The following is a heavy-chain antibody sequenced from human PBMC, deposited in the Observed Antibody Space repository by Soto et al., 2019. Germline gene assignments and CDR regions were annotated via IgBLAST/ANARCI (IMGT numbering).Heavy chain of an antibody. D-gene: IGHD6-19*01. Sequence: EVQLVQSGAEVKKPGESLRISCKGSGYSFTSYWISWVRQMPGKGLEWMGRIDPSDSYTNYSPSFQGHVTISADKSISTAYLQWSSLKASDTAMYYCAKGGIAVAGTRPTGYYYYGMDVWGQGTTVTVSS. CDR2: IDPSDSYT. CDR1: GYSFTSYW. J-gene: IGHJ6*02. V-gene: IGHV5-10-1*01. CDR3: AKGGIAVAGTRPTGYYYYGMDV.